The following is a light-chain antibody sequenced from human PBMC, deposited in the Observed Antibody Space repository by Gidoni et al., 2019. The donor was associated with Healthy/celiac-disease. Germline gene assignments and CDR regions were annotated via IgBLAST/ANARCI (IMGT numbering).Light chain of an antibody. CDR3: QQSYSAPWT. CDR1: QYISSY. Sequence: DIQMTQSPSSLSASVGDRVAITCRASQYISSYLNWYQQKPGKAPNLLIFAASGLQSGVPSRFSGSGSGTDFTLTISSLQPEDFATYYCQQSYSAPWTFXXXTKVEIK. V-gene: IGKV1-39*01. CDR2: AAS. J-gene: IGKJ1*01.